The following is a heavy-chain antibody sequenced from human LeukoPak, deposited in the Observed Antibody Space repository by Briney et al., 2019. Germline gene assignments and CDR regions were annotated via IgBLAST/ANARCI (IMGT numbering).Heavy chain of an antibody. D-gene: IGHD4-23*01. CDR3: ARRAGGYSHPYDY. J-gene: IGHJ4*02. Sequence: GGSLRLSCAASGFTFSSYAMHWVRQAPGKGLEWVSLIYSGGSTYYADSVKGRFTISRDNSKNTLYLQMNSLRAEDTAVYYCARRAGGYSHPYDYWGQGTLVTVSS. CDR1: GFTFSSYA. V-gene: IGHV3-53*01. CDR2: IYSGGST.